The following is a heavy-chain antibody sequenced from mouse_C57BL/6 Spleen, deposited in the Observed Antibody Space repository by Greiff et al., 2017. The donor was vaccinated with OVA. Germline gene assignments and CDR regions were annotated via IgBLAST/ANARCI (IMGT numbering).Heavy chain of an antibody. D-gene: IGHD1-1*01. CDR1: GFSLTSYA. V-gene: IGHV2-9-1*01. Sequence: VKLVESGPGLVAPSQSLSITCTVSGFSLTSYAISWVRQPPGKGLEWLGVIWTGGGTNYNSALKSRLSISKDNSKSQVFLKMNSLQTDDTARYYCARTLYGSGGYFDYWGQGTTLTVSS. CDR3: ARTLYGSGGYFDY. CDR2: IWTGGGT. J-gene: IGHJ2*01.